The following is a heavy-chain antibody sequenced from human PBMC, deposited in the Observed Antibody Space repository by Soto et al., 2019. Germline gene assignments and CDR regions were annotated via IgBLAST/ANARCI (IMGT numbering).Heavy chain of an antibody. V-gene: IGHV4-39*01. D-gene: IGHD2-2*02. CDR1: GGSISSSSYY. J-gene: IGHJ6*02. Sequence: QLQLQESGPGLVKPSETLSLTCTVSGGSISSSSYYWGWIRQPPGKGLEWIGSIYYSGSTYYNPSLKSRVTISVDTSKNQFSLKLSSVTAADTAVYYCNGYCISTSCYTTYYYYYGMDVWGQGTTVTVSS. CDR3: NGYCISTSCYTTYYYYYGMDV. CDR2: IYYSGST.